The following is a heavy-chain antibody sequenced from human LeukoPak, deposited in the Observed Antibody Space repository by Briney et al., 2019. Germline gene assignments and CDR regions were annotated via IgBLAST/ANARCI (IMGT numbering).Heavy chain of an antibody. J-gene: IGHJ4*02. CDR3: ARDQRGYSYGYLDY. CDR1: GFTFSSYW. D-gene: IGHD5-18*01. V-gene: IGHV3-7*01. CDR2: IKQAGSEK. Sequence: GGSLRLSCAASGFTFSSYWMIWVRQAPGKGLEWVASIKQAGSEKYYVDSVKGRFTISRDNAKNSLFLQMNSLRAGDTAVYYCARDQRGYSYGYLDYWGQRTLVTVSS.